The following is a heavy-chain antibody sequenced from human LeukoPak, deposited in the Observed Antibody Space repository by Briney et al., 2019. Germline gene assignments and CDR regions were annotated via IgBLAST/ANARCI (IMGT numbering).Heavy chain of an antibody. J-gene: IGHJ4*02. Sequence: GGSLRLSCAASGFTFSSYAMSWVRQAPGKGLEWVSAVSGSGANTYYVDSVKGRFTISRDNSKNTLYLQMNSLRAEDTAVYYCAKADQYSYGYSSPYYFDYWGQGTLVTVSS. V-gene: IGHV3-23*01. CDR1: GFTFSSYA. CDR3: AKADQYSYGYSSPYYFDY. CDR2: VSGSGANT. D-gene: IGHD5-18*01.